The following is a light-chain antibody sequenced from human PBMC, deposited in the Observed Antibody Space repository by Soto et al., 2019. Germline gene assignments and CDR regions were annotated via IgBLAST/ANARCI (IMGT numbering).Light chain of an antibody. CDR3: QQFNSYPYT. J-gene: IGKJ2*01. CDR2: AAS. V-gene: IGKV1-9*01. Sequence: IQLTQSPSSLSASVGDRVTITCRASQGISSYLAWYQQKPGRAPNLLIYAASTLQSGVPARFSGSGSGTDFTLTISSLQPEDFASYYCQQFNSYPYTFGQGTKLEIK. CDR1: QGISSY.